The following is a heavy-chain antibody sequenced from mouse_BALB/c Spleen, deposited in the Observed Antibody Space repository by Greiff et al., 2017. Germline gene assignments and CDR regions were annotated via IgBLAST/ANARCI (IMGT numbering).Heavy chain of an antibody. V-gene: IGHV2-9*02. CDR2: IWAGGST. CDR3: ARPSGDYYAMDY. Sequence: QVHVKQSGPGLVAPSQSLSITCTVSGFSLTSYGVHWVRQPPGKGLEWLGVIWAGGSTNYNSALMSRLSISKDNSKSQVFLKMNSLQTDDTAMYYCARPSGDYYAMDYWGQGTSVTVSS. CDR1: GFSLTSYG. D-gene: IGHD6-1*01. J-gene: IGHJ4*01.